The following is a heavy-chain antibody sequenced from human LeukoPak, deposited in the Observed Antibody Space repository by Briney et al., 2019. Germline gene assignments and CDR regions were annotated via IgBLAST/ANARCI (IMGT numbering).Heavy chain of an antibody. CDR2: IYSGSST. D-gene: IGHD4-17*01. CDR1: GFTVSSNY. J-gene: IGHJ4*02. Sequence: GGSLRLSCAASGFTVSSNYMSWVRQAPGKGLEWVSVIYSGSSTYYSDSVKGRVTISRDNSKNTLYLQMNSLRAEDTAVYYCAKMTTVTTLDYWGQGTLVTVSS. CDR3: AKMTTVTTLDY. V-gene: IGHV3-53*01.